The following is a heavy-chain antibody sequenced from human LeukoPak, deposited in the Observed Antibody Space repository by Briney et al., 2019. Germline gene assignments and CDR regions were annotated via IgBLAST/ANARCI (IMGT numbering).Heavy chain of an antibody. D-gene: IGHD3-16*01. CDR2: MSTSGST. J-gene: IGHJ4*02. CDR3: AREGGVRGLPDD. CDR1: GGSLSSYY. V-gene: IGHV4-4*07. Sequence: PSETLSLTCTVSGGSLSSYYWSWIRQPAGKGLEWIGRMSTSGSTYYNPSVKSRVTLSVDTSKNQFSLKLTSVTAADTAVYYCAREGGVRGLPDDWGQGTPVTVSS.